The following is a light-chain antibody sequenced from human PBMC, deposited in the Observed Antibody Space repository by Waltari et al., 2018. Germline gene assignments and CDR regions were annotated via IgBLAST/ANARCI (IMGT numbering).Light chain of an antibody. Sequence: HSALTQPASVSGSPGQSITISCSGTGSDVGSYNLVSWYQQHPGKAPKLIIYEVNMRPSGISVCFAGSKSGVTSSATITGRQAEDEAVYFCCSLATDGIGVFGGGTKVTVL. CDR2: EVN. V-gene: IGLV2-23*02. CDR1: GSDVGSYNL. J-gene: IGLJ3*02. CDR3: CSLATDGIGV.